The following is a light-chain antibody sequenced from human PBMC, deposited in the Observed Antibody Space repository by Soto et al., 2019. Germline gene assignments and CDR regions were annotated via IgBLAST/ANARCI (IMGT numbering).Light chain of an antibody. Sequence: EIVLTQSPATLSLSPGERATLSCRASQSVSSYLAWYQQKPGQAPRLLIYDASNRATGIPARFSGSGSGTDFTLTISSLEPEDFAVYYCQQGSNWPLTFAGGTKVEIK. V-gene: IGKV3-11*01. CDR2: DAS. CDR1: QSVSSY. CDR3: QQGSNWPLT. J-gene: IGKJ4*01.